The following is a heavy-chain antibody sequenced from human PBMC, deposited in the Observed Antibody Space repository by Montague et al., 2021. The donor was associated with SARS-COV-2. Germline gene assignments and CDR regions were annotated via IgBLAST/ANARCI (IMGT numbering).Heavy chain of an antibody. J-gene: IGHJ4*02. CDR1: GDSVSSNSAA. Sequence: CAISGDSVSSNSAAWNWIRQSSSIDLEWLVRTYYRSKWHNDYAVSVKSRITINPDTSKNQFSLQLKSVTPEDTAVYYCARGWVATIPHMDNWGQGSLVIVSA. CDR3: ARGWVATIPHMDN. D-gene: IGHD5-12*01. V-gene: IGHV6-1*01. CDR2: TYYRSKWHN.